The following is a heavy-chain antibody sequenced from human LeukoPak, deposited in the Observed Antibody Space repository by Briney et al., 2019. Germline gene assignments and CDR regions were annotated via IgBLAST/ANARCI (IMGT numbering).Heavy chain of an antibody. Sequence: QTLSHTCAISGDSVSSNSVAWHWTKQSPSRPLECLGRPYHRSKRHNAYAVSVKSRITIHPSTSNNHYSLQLNSVAPEDTAVYDCARSRSGPFFDYWGQGTLVTVSS. CDR2: PYHRSKRHN. V-gene: IGHV6-1*01. CDR3: ARSRSGPFFDY. CDR1: GDSVSSNSVA. D-gene: IGHD3-3*01. J-gene: IGHJ4*02.